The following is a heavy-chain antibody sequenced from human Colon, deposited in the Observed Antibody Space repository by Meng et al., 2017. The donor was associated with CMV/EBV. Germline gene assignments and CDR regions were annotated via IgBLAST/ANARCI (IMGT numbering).Heavy chain of an antibody. Sequence: ASVKVSCKASGFTFTSYDINWVRQAPGQGLEWMGWMNPNSGNTGYAQKFQGRVTMTRNTSISTAYMELSSLRSEDTAVYYCARGAGGYCSGGSCYGHGYWGQGTLVTVSS. J-gene: IGHJ4*02. CDR3: ARGAGGYCSGGSCYGHGY. CDR2: MNPNSGNT. CDR1: GFTFTSYD. V-gene: IGHV1-8*01. D-gene: IGHD2-15*01.